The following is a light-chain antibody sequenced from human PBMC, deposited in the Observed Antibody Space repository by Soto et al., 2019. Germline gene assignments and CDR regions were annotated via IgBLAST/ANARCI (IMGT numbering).Light chain of an antibody. V-gene: IGKV3-20*01. J-gene: IGKJ5*01. Sequence: EIVLAQSPGTLSLSPGDSATLSCRASQTVSITYLTWYQQKPGQAPRLLIFGASKRATGITDRFSGSGSGRDFTLTISGLEPEDFAVYYCQQYGSSPLISFGQGTRLEIK. CDR3: QQYGSSPLIS. CDR1: QTVSITY. CDR2: GAS.